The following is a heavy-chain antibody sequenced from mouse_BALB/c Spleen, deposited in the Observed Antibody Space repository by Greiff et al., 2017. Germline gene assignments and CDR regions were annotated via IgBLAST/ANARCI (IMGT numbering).Heavy chain of an antibody. CDR2: IYPGNSDT. V-gene: IGHV1-5*01. CDR3: TREAFYDGYPYWYFDV. Sequence: VQLKQSGTVLARPGASVKMSCKASGYTFTSYWMHWVKQRPGQGLEWIGAIYPGNSDTSYNQKFKGKAKLTAVTSTSTAYMELSSLTNEDSAVYYCTREAFYDGYPYWYFDVWGAGTTVTVSS. J-gene: IGHJ1*01. CDR1: GYTFTSYW. D-gene: IGHD2-3*01.